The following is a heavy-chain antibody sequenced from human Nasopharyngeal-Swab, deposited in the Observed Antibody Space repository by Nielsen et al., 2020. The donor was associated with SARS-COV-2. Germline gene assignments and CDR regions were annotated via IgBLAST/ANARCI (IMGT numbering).Heavy chain of an antibody. CDR2: INHSGST. V-gene: IGHV4-34*01. J-gene: IGHJ5*02. Sequence: SETLSLTCAVYGGSFSGYYWSWIRQPPGKGLEWIGEINHSGSTNYNPSLKSRVTISVDTSKNQFSLKLSSVTAADTAVYYCASLGSVTGSGSLRANWFDPWGQGTLVTVSS. CDR3: ASLGSVTGSGSLRANWFDP. D-gene: IGHD3-22*01. CDR1: GGSFSGYY.